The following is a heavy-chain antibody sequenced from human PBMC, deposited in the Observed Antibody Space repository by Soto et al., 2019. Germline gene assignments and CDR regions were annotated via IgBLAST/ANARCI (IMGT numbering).Heavy chain of an antibody. CDR1: GYTFTSYY. CDR2: INPSGGST. V-gene: IGHV1-46*01. Sequence: ASVKVSCKASGYTFTSYYMHWVRQAPGQGLEWMGIINPSGGSTSYAQKFQGRVTMTRDTSTSTAYMELSSLRSEDTAVYYCARENCSGGSCYGWGWFDPWGQGTLVTVSS. J-gene: IGHJ5*02. CDR3: ARENCSGGSCYGWGWFDP. D-gene: IGHD2-15*01.